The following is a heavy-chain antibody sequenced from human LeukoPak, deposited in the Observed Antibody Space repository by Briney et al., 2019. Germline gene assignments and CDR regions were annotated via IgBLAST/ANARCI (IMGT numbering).Heavy chain of an antibody. CDR2: IYPADSDT. Sequence: GESLQISCKVSGYSFTTYWIGWVRRMPGKGLEWMGVIYPADSDTKYSPSFQGQVTMSVDKSISTAYLQWSSLKVSDTAMYYCARHLGNWFDHWGQGTLVTVSS. CDR1: GYSFTTYW. CDR3: ARHLGNWFDH. V-gene: IGHV5-51*01. J-gene: IGHJ5*02. D-gene: IGHD3-16*01.